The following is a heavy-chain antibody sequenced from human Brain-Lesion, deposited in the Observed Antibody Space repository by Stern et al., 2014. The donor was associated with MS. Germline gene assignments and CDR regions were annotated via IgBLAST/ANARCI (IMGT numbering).Heavy chain of an antibody. J-gene: IGHJ6*02. CDR3: ARGRVVPGFQYYATDV. Sequence: QVQLVQSGPGLVKPSQTLSLSCTVSGGSISSGGYYWSWIRQPAGKGLEWIGRIFNSGSTSYNPSLQSRVTISIDPSKKQFSLRLNSMTAADTAVYYCARGRVVPGFQYYATDVWGQGTTVIVSS. CDR2: IFNSGST. V-gene: IGHV4-61*02. CDR1: GGSISSGGYY. D-gene: IGHD2-2*01.